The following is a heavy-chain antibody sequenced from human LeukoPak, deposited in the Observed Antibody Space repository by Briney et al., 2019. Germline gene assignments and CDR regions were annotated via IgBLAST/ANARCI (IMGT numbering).Heavy chain of an antibody. V-gene: IGHV3-33*06. CDR1: GFSFSTFG. CDR3: ANNFDY. CDR2: IWHDGSNK. Sequence: GGSLRLSCAASGFSFSTFGMHWVRQTPGKGLEWVAVIWHDGSNKYYADSVKGRFTISRDNSKNTLYLQMNSLRAEDTAVYYCANNFDYWGQGTLVTVSS. J-gene: IGHJ4*02.